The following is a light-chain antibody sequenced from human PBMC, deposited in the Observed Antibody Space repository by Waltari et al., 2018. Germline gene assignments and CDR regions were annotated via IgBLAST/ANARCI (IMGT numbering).Light chain of an antibody. CDR3: QQYDDFPPYT. J-gene: IGKJ2*01. V-gene: IGKV1-33*01. Sequence: DIQMTQSPSSLSASVGDRVTITCQASQEISNHLNWYQQKAGKAPKLLIYDASNLEIGVPSRFSGRGSGTHFTFTISSLQPEDVATYYCQQYDDFPPYTFGQGTKVDIK. CDR2: DAS. CDR1: QEISNH.